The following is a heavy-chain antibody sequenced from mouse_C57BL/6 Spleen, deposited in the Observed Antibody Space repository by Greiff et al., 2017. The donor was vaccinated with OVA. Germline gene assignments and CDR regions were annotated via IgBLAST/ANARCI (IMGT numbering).Heavy chain of an antibody. CDR3: ARGEKGCAY. V-gene: IGHV1-69*01. CDR1: GYTFTSYW. CDR2: IDPSDSYT. J-gene: IGHJ3*01. Sequence: QVQLQQPGAELVMPGASVKLSCKASGYTFTSYWMHWVKQRPGQGLEWIGEIDPSDSYTNYNQKFKGKSTLTVDKSSSTAYMQLSSLTSEDSAVYYCARGEKGCAYWGQGTLVTVSA.